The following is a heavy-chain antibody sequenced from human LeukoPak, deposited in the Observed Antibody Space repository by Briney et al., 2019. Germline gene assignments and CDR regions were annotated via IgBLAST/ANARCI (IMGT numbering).Heavy chain of an antibody. CDR2: INHSGST. CDR3: ARSQVTRITMI. CDR1: GGSFSGYY. Sequence: SETLSLTCDVYGGSFSGYYWSWIRQPPGKGLEWIGEINHSGSTNYNPSLKSRVTISVDTSKNQFSLKLSSVTAADTAVYYCARSQVTRITMIWGQGTMVTVSS. D-gene: IGHD3-10*01. J-gene: IGHJ3*02. V-gene: IGHV4-34*01.